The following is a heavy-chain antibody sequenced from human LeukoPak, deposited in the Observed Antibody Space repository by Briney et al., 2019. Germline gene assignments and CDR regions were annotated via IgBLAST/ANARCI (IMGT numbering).Heavy chain of an antibody. Sequence: PGRSLRLSCAASGFTFSSYAMHWVRQAPGKGLEWVAVISYDGSNKYYADSVKGRFTISRDNSKNTLYLQMNSLRAEDTAVYYCARDRGGGFDYWGQGTLVTVSS. D-gene: IGHD3-16*01. J-gene: IGHJ4*02. CDR2: ISYDGSNK. V-gene: IGHV3-30*04. CDR3: ARDRGGGFDY. CDR1: GFTFSSYA.